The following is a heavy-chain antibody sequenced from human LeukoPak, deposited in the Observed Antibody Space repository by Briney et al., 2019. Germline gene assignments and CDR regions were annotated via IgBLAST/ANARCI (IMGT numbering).Heavy chain of an antibody. CDR3: ARARGYFDWLLSFYFDY. J-gene: IGHJ4*02. V-gene: IGHV5-51*01. CDR1: GYSFTSYW. CDR2: IYPGGSDT. D-gene: IGHD3-9*01. Sequence: GESLKISCKGSGYSFTSYWIGWVRQTPGKGLEWMGIIYPGGSDTRYSPSFQGQVTISADKSISTAYLQWSSLKASDTAMYYCARARGYFDWLLSFYFDYWGQGTLVTVSS.